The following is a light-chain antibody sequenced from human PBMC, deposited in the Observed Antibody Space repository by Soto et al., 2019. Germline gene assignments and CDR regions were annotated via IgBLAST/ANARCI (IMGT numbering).Light chain of an antibody. V-gene: IGKV3-15*01. Sequence: ERVLTQAPATLSLSPGERATLSCRASRSVGNNVAWYQTKPGQAPGLLIYDVSIRATGVPARFSGTGSETDFTLTISGLQSEDSAVYFCQQYNNWPFSFGQGTRLEIK. J-gene: IGKJ5*01. CDR3: QQYNNWPFS. CDR2: DVS. CDR1: RSVGNN.